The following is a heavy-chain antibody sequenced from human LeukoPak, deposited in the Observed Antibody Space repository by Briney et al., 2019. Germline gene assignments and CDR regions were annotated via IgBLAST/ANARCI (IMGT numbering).Heavy chain of an antibody. CDR3: ARGIYYGSGSYPADY. D-gene: IGHD3-10*01. CDR2: IYYSGST. J-gene: IGHJ4*02. CDR1: GGSISSYY. V-gene: IGHV4-59*08. Sequence: SETLSLTCTVSGGSISSYYWSWIRQPPGKGLEWIGYIYYSGSTNYNPSLKSRVTISAETSKNQFSLKLSSVTAADTAVYYCARGIYYGSGSYPADYWGQGTLVTVSS.